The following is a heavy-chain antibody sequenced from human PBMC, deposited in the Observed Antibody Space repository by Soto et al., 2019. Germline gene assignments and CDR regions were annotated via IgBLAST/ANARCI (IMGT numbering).Heavy chain of an antibody. D-gene: IGHD3-3*01. CDR1: GYTFTSYY. V-gene: IGHV1-46*01. Sequence: ASVKVSCKASGYTFTSYYMHWVRQAPGQGLEWMGIINPSGGSTSYAQEFQGRVTMTRDTSTSTVYMELSSLRSEDTAVYYCARASPEDYDFWSGYESPNWFDPWGQGTLVTVSS. CDR2: INPSGGST. CDR3: ARASPEDYDFWSGYESPNWFDP. J-gene: IGHJ5*02.